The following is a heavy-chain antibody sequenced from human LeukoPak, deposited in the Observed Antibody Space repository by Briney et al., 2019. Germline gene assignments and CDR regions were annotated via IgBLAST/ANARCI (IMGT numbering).Heavy chain of an antibody. D-gene: IGHD5-12*01. J-gene: IGHJ4*02. V-gene: IGHV3-23*01. Sequence: GGSLRLSCAASGFTFSNYAMSWVRQAPGKGLEWVSAISGSGDGTYSADSVKGRFTISRDNSKNTLYLQMNSLRAEDTAVYYCAKPFYSGYDSLFDYWGQGTLVTVSS. CDR2: ISGSGDGT. CDR1: GFTFSNYA. CDR3: AKPFYSGYDSLFDY.